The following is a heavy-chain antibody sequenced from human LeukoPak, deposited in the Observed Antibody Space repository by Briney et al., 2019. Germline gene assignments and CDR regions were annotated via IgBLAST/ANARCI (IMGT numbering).Heavy chain of an antibody. J-gene: IGHJ4*02. CDR1: GGTFSSYA. Sequence: GSSVKVSCKASGGTFSSYAISWVRQAPGQGLEWMGRIIPILGIANYAQKFQGRVTITADKSTSTAYMELSSLRSEDTAVYYCARDRRYYDSSGYSPFDYWGQGTLVTVSS. CDR3: ARDRRYYDSSGYSPFDY. D-gene: IGHD3-22*01. CDR2: IIPILGIA. V-gene: IGHV1-69*04.